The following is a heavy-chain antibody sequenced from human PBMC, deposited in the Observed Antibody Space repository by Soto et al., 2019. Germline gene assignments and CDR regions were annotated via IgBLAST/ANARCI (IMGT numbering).Heavy chain of an antibody. J-gene: IGHJ4*02. CDR2: ISAYNGNT. V-gene: IGHV1-18*01. CDR3: AGVAPPGDY. CDR1: GYTFTSYG. Sequence: QVQLVQSGAEVKKPGASVKVSCKASGYTFTSYGISWVRQAPGQGLEWMGWISAYNGNTNYAQKLQGRVTMTTDTSTSTANMELRSVSSDARPVYYCAGVAPPGDYWGQGTLVTVSS.